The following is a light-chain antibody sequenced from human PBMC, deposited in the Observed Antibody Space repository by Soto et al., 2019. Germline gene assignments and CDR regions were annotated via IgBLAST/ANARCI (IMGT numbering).Light chain of an antibody. Sequence: EIVLTQSPATLSFSPGERATLSFRASQSINKYLAWYQQKPGQAPRLLIYDASNRATGIPARFSGSGSGTDFTLTITSLEPEDFAVYYCQQRSNWRGTFGGGTKVEI. V-gene: IGKV3-11*01. CDR1: QSINKY. J-gene: IGKJ4*01. CDR2: DAS. CDR3: QQRSNWRGT.